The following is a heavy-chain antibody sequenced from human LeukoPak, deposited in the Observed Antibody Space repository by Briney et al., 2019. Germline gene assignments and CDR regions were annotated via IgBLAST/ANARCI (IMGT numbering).Heavy chain of an antibody. J-gene: IGHJ4*02. CDR1: GFTFSSYW. CDR3: AMGKRSLVSDY. D-gene: IGHD1-26*01. V-gene: IGHV3-53*01. CDR2: IYSGGST. Sequence: GGSLRLSCVASGFTFSSYWMHWVRQAPGKGLEWVSVIYSGGSTYYADSVKGRFTISRDNSENTLYLQMNSLRAEDTAVYYCAMGKRSLVSDYWGQGTLVTVSS.